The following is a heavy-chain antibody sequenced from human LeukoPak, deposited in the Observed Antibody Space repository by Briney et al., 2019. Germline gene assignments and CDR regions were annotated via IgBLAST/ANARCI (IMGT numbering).Heavy chain of an antibody. CDR3: TRNMITFGGVIASLVR. D-gene: IGHD3-16*02. CDR2: IRSKAYGGTT. V-gene: IGHV3-49*03. CDR1: GFTFGDYA. J-gene: IGHJ4*02. Sequence: GGSLRLSCTASGFTFGDYAMSWFRQAPGKGLEWVGFIRSKAYGGTTEYAASVKGRFTISRDDSKSIAYLQMNSLKTEDTAVYYCTRNMITFGGVIASLVRWGQGTLVTVSS.